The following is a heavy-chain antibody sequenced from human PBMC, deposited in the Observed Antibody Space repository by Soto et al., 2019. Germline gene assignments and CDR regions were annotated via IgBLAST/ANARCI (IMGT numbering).Heavy chain of an antibody. CDR1: GFTFSSYA. CDR3: AKAARITIFGVVIRHFDY. Sequence: GGSLRLSCAASGFTFSSYAMSWVRQAPGKGLEWVSAISGSGGSTYYADSVKGRLTISRDNSKNTLYLQMNSLRAEDTAVYYCAKAARITIFGVVIRHFDYWGQGTLVTVSS. V-gene: IGHV3-23*01. D-gene: IGHD3-3*01. CDR2: ISGSGGST. J-gene: IGHJ4*02.